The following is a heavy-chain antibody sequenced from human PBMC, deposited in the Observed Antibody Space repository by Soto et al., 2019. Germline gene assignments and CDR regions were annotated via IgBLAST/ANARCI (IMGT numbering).Heavy chain of an antibody. Sequence: SVKVSCKASGGTFSSYTISWVRQAPGQGLEWMGRIIPILGIANYAQKFQGRVTITADKSTSTAYMGLSSLRSEDTAVYYCGRELVPAAGKTCFAPWGQGTLVPVSS. CDR1: GGTFSSYT. CDR3: GRELVPAAGKTCFAP. CDR2: IIPILGIA. V-gene: IGHV1-69*04. J-gene: IGHJ5*02. D-gene: IGHD2-2*01.